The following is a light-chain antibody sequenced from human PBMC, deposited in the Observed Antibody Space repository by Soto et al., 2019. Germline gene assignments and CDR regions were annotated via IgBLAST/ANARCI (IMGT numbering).Light chain of an antibody. V-gene: IGLV2-11*01. J-gene: IGLJ1*01. CDR1: SSDVGGYNY. CDR3: CSYAGSYTYV. CDR2: DVG. Sequence: QSALTQPRSVSGSPGQSVTISCTGTSSDVGGYNYVSWYQQHPGKAPNLMIYDVGKRPSGVPDRFSGSKSGNTASLTISGLQDEDEADYYCCSYAGSYTYVFGTGTKVTVL.